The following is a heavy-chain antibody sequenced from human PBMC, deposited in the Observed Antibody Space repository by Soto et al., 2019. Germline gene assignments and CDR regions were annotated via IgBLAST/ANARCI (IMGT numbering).Heavy chain of an antibody. CDR2: INAGNGNT. Sequence: QVQLVQSGAEVKKPGASVKVSCKASGYTFTSYAMHWVRQAPGQRLEWMGWINAGNGNTKYSQKFQGRVTITRDTSASTAYMELSSLRSEDTAVYYCARDPAGGSGYAYVWGSYRSYGMDVWGQGTTDTVSS. V-gene: IGHV1-3*01. D-gene: IGHD3-16*02. CDR1: GYTFTSYA. CDR3: ARDPAGGSGYAYVWGSYRSYGMDV. J-gene: IGHJ6*02.